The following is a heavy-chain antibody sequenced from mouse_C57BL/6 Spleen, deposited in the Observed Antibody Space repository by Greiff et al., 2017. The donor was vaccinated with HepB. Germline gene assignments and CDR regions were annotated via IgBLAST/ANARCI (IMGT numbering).Heavy chain of an antibody. D-gene: IGHD3-3*01. J-gene: IGHJ1*03. Sequence: QVQLQQPGAELVMPGASVKLSCKASGYTFTSCWMHWVKQRPGQGLEWIGEIDPSDSYTNYNQKFKGKSTLTVDKSSSTAYMQLSSLTSEDSAVYYCARGPGRGWYCDVWGTGTTVTVSS. CDR2: IDPSDSYT. CDR1: GYTFTSCW. CDR3: ARGPGRGWYCDV. V-gene: IGHV1-69*01.